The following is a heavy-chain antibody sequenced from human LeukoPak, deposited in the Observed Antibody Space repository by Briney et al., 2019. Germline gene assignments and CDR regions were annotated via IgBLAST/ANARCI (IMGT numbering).Heavy chain of an antibody. CDR2: IYHSGST. D-gene: IGHD2-2*02. CDR3: ESGGYCSSASCYTGDDWFDP. V-gene: IGHV4-4*02. J-gene: IGHJ5*02. Sequence: PSETLSLTCAVSGGSISSSNWWSWVRQPPGKGLEWIGEIYHSGSTNYNPSLKSRVTISVDKSKNQFSLKLSSVTAADTAVYYCESGGYCSSASCYTGDDWFDPWGQGTLVTVSS. CDR1: GGSISSSNW.